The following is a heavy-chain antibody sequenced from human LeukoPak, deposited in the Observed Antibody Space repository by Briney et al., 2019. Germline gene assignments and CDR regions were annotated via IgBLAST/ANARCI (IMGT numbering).Heavy chain of an antibody. CDR3: AKDLEPGPDVEMAQFFDY. V-gene: IGHV3-23*01. CDR2: ISGSGGST. Sequence: GGSLRLSCAASGFTFSSYAMSWVRQAPGKGLEWVSAISGSGGSTYYADSVKGRFTISRDNSKNTLYLQMNSLRAEDTAVYYCAKDLEPGPDVEMAQFFDYWGQGTLVTVSS. CDR1: GFTFSSYA. D-gene: IGHD5-24*01. J-gene: IGHJ4*02.